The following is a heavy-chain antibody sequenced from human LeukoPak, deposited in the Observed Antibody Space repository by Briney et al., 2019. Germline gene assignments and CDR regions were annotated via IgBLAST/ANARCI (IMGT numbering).Heavy chain of an antibody. J-gene: IGHJ4*02. Sequence: GGSLRLSCAASGFTVSSNYMSWVRQAPGKGLEWVSVIYSGGSTYYADSVKGRFTISRDNSKNTLYLQMNSLRAEDTAVYYCARDRGDRDSSGWYAYFDYWGQGTLVTVSS. CDR2: IYSGGST. CDR3: ARDRGDRDSSGWYAYFDY. D-gene: IGHD6-19*01. CDR1: GFTVSSNY. V-gene: IGHV3-53*01.